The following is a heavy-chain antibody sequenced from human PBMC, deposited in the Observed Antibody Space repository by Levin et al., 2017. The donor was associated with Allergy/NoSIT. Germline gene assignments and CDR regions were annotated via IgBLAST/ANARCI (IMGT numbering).Heavy chain of an antibody. D-gene: IGHD5-12*01. J-gene: IGHJ2*01. Sequence: GESLKISCKASGFSFKTYWIVWVRQMPGKGLEWMGTIYPGDSDTRYSPSFQGQVTISADTSITTAYLQWRSLQASDTAIYYCARPKVASGYDADWYFDLWGRGTLVTVSS. V-gene: IGHV5-51*01. CDR3: ARPKVASGYDADWYFDL. CDR2: IYPGDSDT. CDR1: GFSFKTYW.